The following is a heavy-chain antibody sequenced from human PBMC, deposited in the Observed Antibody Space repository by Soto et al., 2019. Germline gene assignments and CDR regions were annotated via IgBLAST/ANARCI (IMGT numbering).Heavy chain of an antibody. CDR3: AGGPFLAY. J-gene: IGHJ4*02. CDR1: GFSFTSYA. CDR2: ISGSDGKT. Sequence: EVQLLESGGGLVRPGGSLRLSCAASGFSFTSYALSWVRQAPGKGLEWVSTISGSDGKTYYADSVKGRFSISRDTSKTTLYLKINSLRGENRPVYSCAGGPFLAYGGQGPRVPV. V-gene: IGHV3-23*01. D-gene: IGHD3-16*01.